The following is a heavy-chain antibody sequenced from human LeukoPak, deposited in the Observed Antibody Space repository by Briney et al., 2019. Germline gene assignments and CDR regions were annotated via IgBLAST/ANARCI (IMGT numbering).Heavy chain of an antibody. D-gene: IGHD2-2*01. CDR2: IHYSGST. CDR3: DRNAARDCTRTACWPRWFDP. CDR1: GGSISSGDYY. J-gene: IGHJ5*02. Sequence: SETLSLTCTVSGGSISSGDYYWSWIRQPPGKGLEWIAYIHYSGSTSYNTSLKSRVTISVDTSKNQFSLKLNSVTGADTAVYYCDRNAARDCTRTACWPRWFDPWGEGTLVTVSS. V-gene: IGHV4-30-4*01.